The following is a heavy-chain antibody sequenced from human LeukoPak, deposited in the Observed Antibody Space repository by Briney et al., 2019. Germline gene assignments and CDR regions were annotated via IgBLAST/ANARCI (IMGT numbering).Heavy chain of an antibody. J-gene: IGHJ6*03. D-gene: IGHD4-11*01. CDR2: IIPIFGTA. V-gene: IGHV1-69*13. Sequence: SVKVSCKASGGTFSSYAISWVRQAPGQGLEWMGGIIPIFGTANYAQKFQGRVTITADESTSTAYMELSSLRSEDTAVYYCARVQLMRNYMDVWGKGTTVTVSS. CDR1: GGTFSSYA. CDR3: ARVQLMRNYMDV.